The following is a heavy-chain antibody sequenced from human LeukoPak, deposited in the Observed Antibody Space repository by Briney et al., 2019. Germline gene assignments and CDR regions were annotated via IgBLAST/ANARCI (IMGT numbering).Heavy chain of an antibody. Sequence: PSETLSLTCTVTGGSISNYYWSWIRQPPGKGLEWIAYISYSGTTNYNPSLKSRVTISVDTSKNRFSLKLRSVTAADTAIYYCARHGQNGDYPLDYWGQGTLVTVSS. J-gene: IGHJ4*02. CDR2: ISYSGTT. D-gene: IGHD4-17*01. CDR3: ARHGQNGDYPLDY. CDR1: GGSISNYY. V-gene: IGHV4-59*08.